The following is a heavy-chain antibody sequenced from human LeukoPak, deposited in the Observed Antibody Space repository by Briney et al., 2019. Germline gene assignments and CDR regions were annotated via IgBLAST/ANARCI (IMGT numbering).Heavy chain of an antibody. Sequence: GGSLRLSCAASAFTFSSDWMRWVRQAPGKGLEWVANIKQDGGEKYYVDSVKGRFTISRDNAKNSLYLQMNSLRPEDTAVYYCAGRGDGNLYYFDHWGQGTLVTASS. CDR3: AGRGDGNLYYFDH. CDR2: IKQDGGEK. J-gene: IGHJ4*02. V-gene: IGHV3-7*04. D-gene: IGHD5-24*01. CDR1: AFTFSSDW.